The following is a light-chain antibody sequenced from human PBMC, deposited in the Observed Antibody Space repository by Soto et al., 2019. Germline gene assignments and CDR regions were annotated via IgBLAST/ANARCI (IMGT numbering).Light chain of an antibody. V-gene: IGKV3-11*01. CDR1: ENVDTY. CDR3: QQRVNWPLYS. J-gene: IGKJ2*01. Sequence: EIVLTQSPATLSLSPGERATLSCRASENVDTYLAWYQQKPGQAPRLLIYDASNRATGIPARFSGSGSGTDFTLTISSLEPEDFAVDSCQQRVNWPLYSFGQGTKLEIK. CDR2: DAS.